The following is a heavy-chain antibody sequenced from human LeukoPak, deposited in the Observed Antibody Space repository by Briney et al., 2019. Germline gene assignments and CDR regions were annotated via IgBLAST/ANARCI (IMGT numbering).Heavy chain of an antibody. Sequence: ASVKVSCKASGYTFTGYYMHWVRQAPGQGLGWMGWINPNSGGTNYAQKFQGRVTMTRDTSISTAYMELSRLRSDDTAVYYCARDSDDYGDFDYWGQGTLVTVSS. CDR3: ARDSDDYGDFDY. CDR2: INPNSGGT. J-gene: IGHJ4*02. CDR1: GYTFTGYY. V-gene: IGHV1-2*02. D-gene: IGHD4-17*01.